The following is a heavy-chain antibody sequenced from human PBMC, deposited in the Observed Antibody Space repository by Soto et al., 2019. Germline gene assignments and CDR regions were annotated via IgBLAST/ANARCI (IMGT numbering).Heavy chain of an antibody. CDR2: IYYSGST. CDR1: GGSISSGGYY. V-gene: IGHV4-31*03. D-gene: IGHD6-6*01. J-gene: IGHJ5*02. Sequence: SETLSLTCTVSGGSISSGGYYRSWIRQHPGKGLEWIGYIYYSGSTYYNPSLKSRVTISVDTSKNQFSLKLSSVTAADTAVYYCARDVGSSSEGSGWFDPWGQGTLVTVSS. CDR3: ARDVGSSSEGSGWFDP.